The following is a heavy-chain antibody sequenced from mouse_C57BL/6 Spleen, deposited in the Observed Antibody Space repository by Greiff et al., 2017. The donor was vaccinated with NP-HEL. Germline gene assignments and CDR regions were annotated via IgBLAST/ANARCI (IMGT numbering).Heavy chain of an antibody. CDR3: ARSGIYYDYDDAMDY. D-gene: IGHD2-4*01. CDR1: GYTFTSYW. J-gene: IGHJ4*01. Sequence: QVQLQQPGAELVKPGASVKMSCKASGYTFTSYWLTWVKQRPGQGLEWIGDIYPGSGSTNYNEKFKSKATLTVDTSSSTAYMQLSSLTSEDSAVYYCARSGIYYDYDDAMDYWGQGTSVTVSS. V-gene: IGHV1-55*01. CDR2: IYPGSGST.